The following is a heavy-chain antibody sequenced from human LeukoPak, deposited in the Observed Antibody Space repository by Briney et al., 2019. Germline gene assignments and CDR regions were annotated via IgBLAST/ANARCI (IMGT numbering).Heavy chain of an antibody. Sequence: GDSLKISCRGSGYSFTTYWIGWVRQMPGKGLEWMGIIYPGNSDTSYTPSFQAQVTLSADKSINTAYLQWSIRKASDTAMYYCARRQGCSSTSCPPDYWGQGTLVTVSP. D-gene: IGHD2-2*01. CDR3: ARRQGCSSTSCPPDY. CDR2: IYPGNSDT. J-gene: IGHJ4*02. V-gene: IGHV5-51*01. CDR1: GYSFTTYW.